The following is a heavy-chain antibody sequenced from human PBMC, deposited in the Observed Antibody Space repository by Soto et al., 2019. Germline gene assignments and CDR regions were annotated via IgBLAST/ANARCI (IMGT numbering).Heavy chain of an antibody. V-gene: IGHV1-2*02. CDR3: AHAIVGALYNWFDP. CDR1: GDTFTSYY. CDR2: INPNSGGT. J-gene: IGHJ5*02. Sequence: ASVKVSCKAPGDTFTSYYMHWVRQAPGQGLEWMGWINPNSGGTNYAQKFQGRVTMTRDTSISTAYMELSRLRSDDTAVYYCAHAIVGALYNWFDPWGQGTLVTVSS. D-gene: IGHD1-26*01.